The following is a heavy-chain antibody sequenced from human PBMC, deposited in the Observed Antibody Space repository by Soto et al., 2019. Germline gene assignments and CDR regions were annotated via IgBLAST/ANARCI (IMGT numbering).Heavy chain of an antibody. J-gene: IGHJ5*02. CDR1: GGSISSGGYY. Sequence: SAPLSLTCTVSGGSISSGGYYWSWIRQHPGKGLEWIGYIYYSGSTYYNPSLKSRVTISVDTSKNQFSLKLSSVTAADTAVYYCARDRYDFWSGYYHSWFDPWGQGTLVTVSS. CDR3: ARDRYDFWSGYYHSWFDP. D-gene: IGHD3-3*01. V-gene: IGHV4-31*03. CDR2: IYYSGST.